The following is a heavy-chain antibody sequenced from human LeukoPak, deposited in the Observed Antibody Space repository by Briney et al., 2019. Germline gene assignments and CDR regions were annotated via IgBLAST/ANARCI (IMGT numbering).Heavy chain of an antibody. D-gene: IGHD3-10*01. J-gene: IGHJ4*02. CDR1: GFTFDDYA. CDR2: ISWKSGSI. V-gene: IGHV3-9*01. CDR3: AKDISDGSGTY. Sequence: GGSLRLSCAASGFTFDDYAMHWVRQAPGKGLEWVSGISWKSGSIGYADSVKGRFTISRDNAKNSLYLQMNSLRAEDTALYYCAKDISDGSGTYWGQGTLVTVSS.